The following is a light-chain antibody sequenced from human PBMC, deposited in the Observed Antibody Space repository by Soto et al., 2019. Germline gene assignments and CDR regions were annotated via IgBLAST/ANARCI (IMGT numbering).Light chain of an antibody. CDR1: RGISNY. CDR3: QQRSNWPLT. Sequence: ETVLTQSPATLSLSPGERATLSCMASRGISNYLVWYQQKPGQPPRLLIFDASNTATGTPARFGGSGSGTDFTLTISSLEPEDFAVYYCQQRSNWPLTFGGGTKVEIK. V-gene: IGKV3-11*01. J-gene: IGKJ4*01. CDR2: DAS.